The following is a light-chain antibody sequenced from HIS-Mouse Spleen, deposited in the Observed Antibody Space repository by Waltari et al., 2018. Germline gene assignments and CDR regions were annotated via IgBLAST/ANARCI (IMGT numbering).Light chain of an antibody. Sequence: EIVLTQTPGTLPLSPGERATLSFRPSQSGSSSYLAWYQQKPGQAPRLLIHGASSTATGIPDRCSGSGSGTDFTRTISRLEPEDFAVYYCQQHGTFGQGTKLEIK. CDR1: QSGSSSY. J-gene: IGKJ2*01. V-gene: IGKV3-20*01. CDR3: QQHGT. CDR2: GAS.